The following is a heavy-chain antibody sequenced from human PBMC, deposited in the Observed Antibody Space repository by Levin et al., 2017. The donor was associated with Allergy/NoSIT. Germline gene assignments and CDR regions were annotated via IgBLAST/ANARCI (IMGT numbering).Heavy chain of an antibody. CDR2: IYPGDSDT. CDR3: ARGGGSYYASYYYYGMDV. Sequence: GESLKISCKGSGYSFTSYWIGWVRQMPGKGLEWMGIIYPGDSDTRYSPSFQGQVTISADKSISTAYLQWSSLKASDTAMYYCARGGGSYYASYYYYGMDVWGQGTTVTVSS. CDR1: GYSFTSYW. D-gene: IGHD1-26*01. J-gene: IGHJ6*02. V-gene: IGHV5-51*01.